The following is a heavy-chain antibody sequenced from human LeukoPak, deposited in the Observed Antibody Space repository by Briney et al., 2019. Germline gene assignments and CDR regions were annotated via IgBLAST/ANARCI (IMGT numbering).Heavy chain of an antibody. CDR3: ARGYCSGGSCYVDS. Sequence: SETLSLTCTVSGGSISSGGYYWSWIRQHPGKGLEWIGYIHYSGSTYYNPSLKSRLTISVDTSKNQFSLKLSSVTAADTAVYYCARGYCSGGSCYVDSWGQGTLVTVSS. J-gene: IGHJ4*02. CDR2: IHYSGST. CDR1: GGSISSGGYY. V-gene: IGHV4-31*03. D-gene: IGHD2-15*01.